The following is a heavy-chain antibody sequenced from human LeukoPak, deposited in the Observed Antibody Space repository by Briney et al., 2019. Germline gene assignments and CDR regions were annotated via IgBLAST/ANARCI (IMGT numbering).Heavy chain of an antibody. V-gene: IGHV4-39*07. CDR2: IHYSGST. CDR1: GGSISSSSYY. J-gene: IGHJ5*02. D-gene: IGHD4-17*01. Sequence: SETLSLTCTVSGGSISSSSYYWGWIRQPPGKGLEWIGSIHYSGSTNYNPSLKSRVTISVDTSKNQFSLKLTSVTAADTAVYYCARAGDYGDYVGWFDPWGQGTLVTVSS. CDR3: ARAGDYGDYVGWFDP.